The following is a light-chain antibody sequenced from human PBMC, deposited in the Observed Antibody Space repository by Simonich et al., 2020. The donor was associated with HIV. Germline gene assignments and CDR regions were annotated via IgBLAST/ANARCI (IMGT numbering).Light chain of an antibody. J-gene: IGLJ2*01. CDR1: SSDVGGYNY. Sequence: QSALTQPASVSGSPGQSITISCTGTSSDVGGYNYVSWYQQHPGKAPKLMIYDVRKRPSGFSNRFSGSKSGNTASLTISGLRAEDEAAYYCSSYTSGSTWIFGGGTKLTVL. V-gene: IGLV2-14*01. CDR3: SSYTSGSTWI. CDR2: DVR.